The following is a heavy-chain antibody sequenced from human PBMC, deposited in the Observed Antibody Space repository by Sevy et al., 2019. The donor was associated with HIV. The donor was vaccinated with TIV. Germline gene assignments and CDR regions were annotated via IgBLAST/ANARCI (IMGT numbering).Heavy chain of an antibody. J-gene: IGHJ4*02. CDR3: TRWKAAQSIFDY. CDR2: LKSDVYGGTV. D-gene: IGHD6-13*01. V-gene: IGHV3-49*04. CDR1: GFTFGDYC. Sequence: SLRLSCTASGFTFGDYCMGWVRQAPGKGLEWVAFLKSDVYGGTVDHAASVRGRFVISRDDSKTIAYLQMNDLKTEDTGVYYCTRWKAAQSIFDYWGQGALVTVSS.